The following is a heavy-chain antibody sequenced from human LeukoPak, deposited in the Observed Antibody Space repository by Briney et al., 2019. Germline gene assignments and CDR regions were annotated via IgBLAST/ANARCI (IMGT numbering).Heavy chain of an antibody. J-gene: IGHJ5*02. CDR3: ARAGSGYDPNWFDP. CDR2: INAGNGNT. CDR1: GFTFSNYG. V-gene: IGHV1-3*03. Sequence: GGTLRLSRTASGFTFSNYGMNWVRQAPGQRLEWMGWINAGNGNTKYSQEFQGRVTITRDTSASTAYMELSSLRSEDMAVYYCARAGSGYDPNWFDPWGQGTLVTVSS. D-gene: IGHD5-12*01.